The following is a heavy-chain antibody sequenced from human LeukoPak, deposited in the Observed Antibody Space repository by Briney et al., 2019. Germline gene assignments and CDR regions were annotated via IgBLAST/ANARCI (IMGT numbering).Heavy chain of an antibody. Sequence: AAVKVSCKASGYTFTSYGISWVRQAPGQGLEWMGWISAYNGNTNYAQKLQGRVTMTTDTSTSTAYMELRSLRSDDTAVYYCARIGYCSSTSCYHLDYWGQGTLVTVSS. CDR2: ISAYNGNT. CDR3: ARIGYCSSTSCYHLDY. CDR1: GYTFTSYG. J-gene: IGHJ4*02. V-gene: IGHV1-18*01. D-gene: IGHD2-2*01.